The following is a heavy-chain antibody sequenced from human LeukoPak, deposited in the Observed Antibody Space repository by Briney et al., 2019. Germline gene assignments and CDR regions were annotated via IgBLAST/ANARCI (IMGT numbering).Heavy chain of an antibody. CDR2: INHSGST. D-gene: IGHD5-18*01. J-gene: IGHJ4*02. CDR3: AREDVDTAMVTKLDY. CDR1: GGSFGGYY. V-gene: IGHV4-34*01. Sequence: PSETLSLTCAVYGGSFGGYYWSWIRQPPGKGLEWIGEINHSGSTNYNPSLKSRVTISVDTSKNQFSLKLSSVTAADTAVYYCAREDVDTAMVTKLDYWGQGTLVTVSS.